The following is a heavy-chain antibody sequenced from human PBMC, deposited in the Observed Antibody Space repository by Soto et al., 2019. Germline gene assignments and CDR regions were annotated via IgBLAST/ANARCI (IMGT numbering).Heavy chain of an antibody. D-gene: IGHD2-15*01. CDR3: ARRYCSGGSCYSPSHYNCFDP. J-gene: IGHJ5*02. CDR2: IIPIFGTA. V-gene: IGHV1-69*13. CDR1: GGTFSSYA. Sequence: SVKVSCKASGGTFSSYAISWVRQAPGQGLEWMGGIIPIFGTANYAQKFQGRVTITADESTSTAYMELSSLRSEDTAVYYCARRYCSGGSCYSPSHYNCFDPWGQGTLVTVSS.